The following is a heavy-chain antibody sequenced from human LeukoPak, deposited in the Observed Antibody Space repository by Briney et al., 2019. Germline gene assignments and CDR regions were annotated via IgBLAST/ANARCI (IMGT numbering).Heavy chain of an antibody. CDR2: IYYSGST. CDR3: ARDSLWFDP. V-gene: IGHV4-59*01. Sequence: SETLSLTCTVSGGSISSYYWSWIRQPPGKGLEWIGYIYYSGSTNYNPSLKSRVTISVDTSKNQFSLNLSSVTAADTAVYHCARDSLWFDPWGQGTLVTVSS. CDR1: GGSISSYY. J-gene: IGHJ5*02.